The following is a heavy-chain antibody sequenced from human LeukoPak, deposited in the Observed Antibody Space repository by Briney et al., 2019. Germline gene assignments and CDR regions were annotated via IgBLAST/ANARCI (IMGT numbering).Heavy chain of an antibody. CDR1: GGSISSSNW. Sequence: SGTLSLTCAVSGGSISSSNWWSWVRQPPGKGLEWIGEIYHSGSTNYNPSLKSRVTISVDKSKNQFSLKLSSVTAADTAVYYCARDRVVVVAATTPDAFDIWGQGTMVIVSS. CDR3: ARDRVVVVAATTPDAFDI. V-gene: IGHV4-4*02. D-gene: IGHD2-15*01. CDR2: IYHSGST. J-gene: IGHJ3*02.